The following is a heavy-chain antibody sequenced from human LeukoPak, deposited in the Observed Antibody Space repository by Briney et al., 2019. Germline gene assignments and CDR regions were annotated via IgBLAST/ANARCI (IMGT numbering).Heavy chain of an antibody. CDR3: ARVGYSYAKDY. Sequence: SCKASGYTFTGYYMHWVRQAPGKGLVWVSRINSDGSSTSYADSVKGRFTISRDNAKNTLYLQMNSLRAEDTAVYYCARVGYSYAKDYWGQGTLVTVSS. J-gene: IGHJ4*02. D-gene: IGHD5-18*01. CDR1: GYTFTGYY. CDR2: INSDGSST. V-gene: IGHV3-74*01.